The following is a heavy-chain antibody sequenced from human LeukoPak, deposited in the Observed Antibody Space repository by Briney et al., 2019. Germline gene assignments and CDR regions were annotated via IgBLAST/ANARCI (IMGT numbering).Heavy chain of an antibody. CDR1: GFTFSSYA. V-gene: IGHV3-23*01. D-gene: IGHD2-15*01. J-gene: IGHJ4*02. CDR2: ISGSGGST. Sequence: PGGSLGLSCATSGFTFSSYAMSWVRQAPGKGLEWVSAISGSGGSTYYADSVKGRFTISRDNSKNTLYLQMNSLRAEDTAVYYCAKAVAATRYYFDNWGQGTLVTVSS. CDR3: AKAVAATRYYFDN.